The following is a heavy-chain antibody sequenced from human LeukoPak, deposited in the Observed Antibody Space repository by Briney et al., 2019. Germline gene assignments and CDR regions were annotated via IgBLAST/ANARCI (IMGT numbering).Heavy chain of an antibody. CDR1: GFTFSSYG. V-gene: IGHV3-30*18. Sequence: GSLRLSCAASGFTFSSYGMHWVRQAPGKGLEWVAVISYDGSNKYYEDSVKGRFTISRDNSKNTLYPQMNSLRAEDTAVYYCAKDWQLVDYWGQGTLVTVSS. D-gene: IGHD1-1*01. CDR3: AKDWQLVDY. CDR2: ISYDGSNK. J-gene: IGHJ4*02.